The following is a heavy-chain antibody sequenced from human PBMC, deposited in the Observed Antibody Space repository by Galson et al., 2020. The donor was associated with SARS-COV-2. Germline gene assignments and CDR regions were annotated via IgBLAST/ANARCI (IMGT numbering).Heavy chain of an antibody. CDR3: ARTSSTGTREYYFGY. Sequence: SETLSLTCAVSGGSISTDDYYWTWIRQPPGKGLEWIGDIHSTGNTYYNPSLKSRVTTSIDTSKNQFSLKLTFVTTADTAVYFCARTSSTGTREYYFGYWGQGSLVTVSS. D-gene: IGHD4-17*01. CDR2: IHSTGNT. CDR1: GGSISTDDYY. J-gene: IGHJ4*02. V-gene: IGHV4-30-4*01.